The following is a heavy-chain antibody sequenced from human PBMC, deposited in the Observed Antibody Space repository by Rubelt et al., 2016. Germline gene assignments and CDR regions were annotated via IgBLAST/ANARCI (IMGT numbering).Heavy chain of an antibody. CDR1: GGPISISSYY. CDR3: AIVSNGESRCWNWFDA. D-gene: IGHD4-17*01. V-gene: IGHV4-39*07. CDR2: IYYSGST. J-gene: IGHJ5*02. Sequence: QLQLQESAPGLVQPSETLSLTCTVSGGPISISSYYWAWLRQPPGKGLEWIGSIYYSGSTYYNPSLNRRFTISVDTAKNQFCLEMCGVTAAETAVCYCAIVSNGESRCWNWFDAWGQGTLVTVSS.